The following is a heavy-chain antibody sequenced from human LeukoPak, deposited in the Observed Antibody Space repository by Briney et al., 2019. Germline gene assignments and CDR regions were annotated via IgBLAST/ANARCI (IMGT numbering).Heavy chain of an antibody. CDR3: ARLSSGYKYYFDY. CDR2: IYTSGST. Sequence: PSETLSLTCTVSGGSISSGSYYWSWIRQPAGGGLEWIGRIYTSGSTNYNPSLKSRVTISVDTSKNQFSLKLISVTAADTAVYYCARLSSGYKYYFDYWGQGTLVTVSS. J-gene: IGHJ4*02. D-gene: IGHD3-22*01. CDR1: GGSISSGSYY. V-gene: IGHV4-61*02.